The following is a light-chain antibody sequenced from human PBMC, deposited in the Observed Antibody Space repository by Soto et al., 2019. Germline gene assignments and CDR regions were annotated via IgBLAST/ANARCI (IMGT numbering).Light chain of an antibody. J-gene: IGLJ2*01. CDR1: SSNIGAGYD. CDR2: GNS. V-gene: IGLV1-40*01. Sequence: QSVLTQPPSVSGAPGQRVTISCTGSSSNIGAGYDVHWYQQLPGPAPKLLIYGNSNRPSGVPDRFSGSKSGTSASLAINGLQAEDEADYYCQSYDSSLSGVVFGGGTKLTVL. CDR3: QSYDSSLSGVV.